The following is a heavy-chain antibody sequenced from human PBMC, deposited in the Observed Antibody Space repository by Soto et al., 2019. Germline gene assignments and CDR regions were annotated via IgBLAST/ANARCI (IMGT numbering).Heavy chain of an antibody. CDR2: ISSSSSYI. D-gene: IGHD1-1*01. CDR1: GFTFSSYS. J-gene: IGHJ5*02. CDR3: AREGSLQHLGP. V-gene: IGHV3-21*01. Sequence: GGSLRLSCAASGFTFSSYSMNWVRQAPGKGLEWVSSISSSSSYIYYADSVKGRFTISRDNAKNSLYLQMNSLRAEDAAVYYCAREGSLQHLGPWSQGTLVTVSS.